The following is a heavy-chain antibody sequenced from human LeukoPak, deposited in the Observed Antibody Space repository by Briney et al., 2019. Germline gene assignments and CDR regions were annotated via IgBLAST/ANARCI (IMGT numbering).Heavy chain of an antibody. CDR1: GGSISSSSYY. CDR3: ARGLNFFKIRRNYYGSGSPFWGFDY. J-gene: IGHJ4*02. Sequence: PSETLSLTCTVSGGSISSSSYYWGWIRQPPGKGLEWIGSIYYSGSTNYNPSLKSRVTISVDTSKNQFSLRLSSVTAADTAVYYCARGLNFFKIRRNYYGSGSPFWGFDYWGQGTLVTVSS. D-gene: IGHD3-10*01. CDR2: IYYSGST. V-gene: IGHV4-39*07.